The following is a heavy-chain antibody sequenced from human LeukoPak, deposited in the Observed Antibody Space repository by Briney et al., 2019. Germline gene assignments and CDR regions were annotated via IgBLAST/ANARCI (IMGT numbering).Heavy chain of an antibody. Sequence: SETLSLTCTVSGGSISSYYWSWIRQPPGKGLEWIRYIYYSGSTNYNPSLKSRVTISVDTSKNQFSLKLSSVTAADTAMYYCARGGGTYGDYREFDYWGQGTLVTVSS. D-gene: IGHD4-17*01. V-gene: IGHV4-59*01. J-gene: IGHJ4*02. CDR3: ARGGGTYGDYREFDY. CDR2: IYYSGST. CDR1: GGSISSYY.